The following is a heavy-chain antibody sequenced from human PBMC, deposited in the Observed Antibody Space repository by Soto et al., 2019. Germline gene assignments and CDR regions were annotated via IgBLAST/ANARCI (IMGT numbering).Heavy chain of an antibody. V-gene: IGHV3-33*01. Sequence: GGPLRLSCAASGFTFSSYGMHWVRQAPGKGLEWVAVIWYDGSNKYYADSVKGRFTISRDNSKNTLYLQMNSLRAEDTAVYYCAREGLELPYYYYGMDVWGQGTTVTVSS. CDR1: GFTFSSYG. J-gene: IGHJ6*02. CDR2: IWYDGSNK. CDR3: AREGLELPYYYYGMDV. D-gene: IGHD1-7*01.